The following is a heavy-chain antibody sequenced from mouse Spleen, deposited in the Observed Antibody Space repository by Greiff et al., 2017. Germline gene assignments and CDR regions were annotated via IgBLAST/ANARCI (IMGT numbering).Heavy chain of an antibody. CDR1: GFSLTSYG. CDR2: IWSGGST. V-gene: IGHV2-2*01. Sequence: VKLVESGPGLVQPSQSLSITCTVSGFSLTSYGVHWVRPSPGKGLEWLGVIWSGGSTDYNAAFISRLSISKDNSKSQVFFKMNSLQADDTAIYYCARNDGYYFDYWGQGTTLTVSS. D-gene: IGHD2-3*01. J-gene: IGHJ2*01. CDR3: ARNDGYYFDY.